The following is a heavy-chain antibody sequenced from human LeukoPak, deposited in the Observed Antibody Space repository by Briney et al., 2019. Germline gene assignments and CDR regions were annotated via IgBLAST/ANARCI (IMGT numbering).Heavy chain of an antibody. V-gene: IGHV1-8*03. CDR3: ARVGIAAAGIDY. CDR2: MNPNSGNT. Sequence: GASVKVSCKASGYTFTSCDINWVRQATGQGLEWMGWMNPNSGNTGYAQKFQGRVTITRNTSISTAYMELSSLRSEDTAVYYCARVGIAAAGIDYWGQGTLVTVSS. CDR1: GYTFTSCD. D-gene: IGHD6-13*01. J-gene: IGHJ4*02.